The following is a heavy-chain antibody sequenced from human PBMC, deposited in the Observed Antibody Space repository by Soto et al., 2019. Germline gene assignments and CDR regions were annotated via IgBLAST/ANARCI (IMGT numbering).Heavy chain of an antibody. CDR1: GGSISSGGYY. J-gene: IGHJ4*02. D-gene: IGHD1-26*01. Sequence: QVQLQESGPGLVKPSQTLSLTCTVSGGSISSGGYYWSWIRQHPGKGLQWIGYIYYSGSTYYNPSLKSRVTISVDTSKNHFSLKLSSVTAADTAVYYCAIARKGREWEPFDYWGQGTLVTVSS. CDR2: IYYSGST. CDR3: AIARKGREWEPFDY. V-gene: IGHV4-31*03.